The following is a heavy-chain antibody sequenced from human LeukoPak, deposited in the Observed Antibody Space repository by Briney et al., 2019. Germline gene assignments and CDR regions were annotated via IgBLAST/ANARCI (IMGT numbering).Heavy chain of an antibody. CDR2: IYSGGNT. D-gene: IGHD1-1*01. CDR3: ARLVATTGRRYFDY. CDR1: GFTVSSNY. J-gene: IGHJ4*02. V-gene: IGHV3-66*01. Sequence: PGGSLRLSCAASGFTVSSNYMGWVRQAPGKGLEYVSVIYSGGNTYYSGSVKDRFTISIDNYKNTVYHQMNILRAYDTAVFYCARLVATTGRRYFDYWGQGNLVTVSS.